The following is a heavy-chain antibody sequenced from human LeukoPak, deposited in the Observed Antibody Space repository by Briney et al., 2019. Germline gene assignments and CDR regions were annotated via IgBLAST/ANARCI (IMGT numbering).Heavy chain of an antibody. J-gene: IGHJ6*03. V-gene: IGHV1-8*02. D-gene: IGHD6-19*01. CDR3: ARDLWLVTLQRGYYMDV. Sequence: GASVKVSCKASGYTFTSYDINWVRQATGQGLEWMGWMNPNSGNTGYAQKFQGRVTMTRDTSISTAYMELSRLRSDDTAVYYCARDLWLVTLQRGYYMDVWGKGTTVTVSS. CDR1: GYTFTSYD. CDR2: MNPNSGNT.